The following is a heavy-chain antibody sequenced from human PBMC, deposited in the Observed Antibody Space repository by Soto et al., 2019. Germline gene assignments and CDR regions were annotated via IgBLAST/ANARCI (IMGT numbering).Heavy chain of an antibody. CDR2: IIPLFGTA. V-gene: IGHV1-69*13. D-gene: IGHD3-22*01. Sequence: LVKVSCKASGGTFNKYAIDWVRQAPGQGLEWMGGIIPLFGTANYAQKFQGRVTITADEATSTAYMELSSLRSEDTAVYYCARQFDYDTSGYYYAYWGQGTLVTVSS. J-gene: IGHJ4*02. CDR1: GGTFNKYA. CDR3: ARQFDYDTSGYYYAY.